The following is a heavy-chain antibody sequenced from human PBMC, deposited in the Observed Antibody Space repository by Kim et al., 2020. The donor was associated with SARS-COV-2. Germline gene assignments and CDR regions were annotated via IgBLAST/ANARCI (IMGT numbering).Heavy chain of an antibody. J-gene: IGHJ4*02. CDR3: AKDRGSITMVWGVFVASLRDF. CDR1: GFTFNTYG. CDR2: VSYDGSSQ. D-gene: IGHD3-10*01. V-gene: IGHV3-30*18. Sequence: GGSLRLSCAASGFTFNTYGMHWVRQAPGKGLEWVAVVSYDGSSQYYADSVKGRFTISRDNAKDTLYLQMNSLRAEDAAMYYCAKDRGSITMVWGVFVASLRDFWRQGTLLPVPS.